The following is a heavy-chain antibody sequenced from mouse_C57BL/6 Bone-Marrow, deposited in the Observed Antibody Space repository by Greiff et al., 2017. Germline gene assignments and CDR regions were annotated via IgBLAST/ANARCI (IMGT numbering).Heavy chain of an antibody. CDR1: GYTFTSYT. V-gene: IGHV1-4*01. Sequence: QVQLQQSGAELARPGASVKMSCKASGYTFTSYTMHWVKQRPGQGLEWIGYINPSSGYTKYNQKFKDQATLTADKTTSTAYMQLSSLTSEDSAVYYCARSGFYVDYWGQGTTLTVSS. D-gene: IGHD3-2*02. J-gene: IGHJ2*01. CDR3: ARSGFYVDY. CDR2: INPSSGYT.